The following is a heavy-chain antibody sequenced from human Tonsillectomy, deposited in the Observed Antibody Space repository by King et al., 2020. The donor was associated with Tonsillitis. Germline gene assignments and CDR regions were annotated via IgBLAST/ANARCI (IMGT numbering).Heavy chain of an antibody. Sequence: VQLPQWGAGLLKPSETLSLTCAVYGGSFSGYYWSWLRQPPGKGLEWIGEINHSGSTNYNPSLKSRVTISVDTSKNQFSLKLSSVTAADTAVYYCARGLDIVVVPAAIGGYYFDYWGQGTLVTVSS. CDR2: INHSGST. V-gene: IGHV4-34*01. CDR1: GGSFSGYY. CDR3: ARGLDIVVVPAAIGGYYFDY. J-gene: IGHJ4*02. D-gene: IGHD2-2*02.